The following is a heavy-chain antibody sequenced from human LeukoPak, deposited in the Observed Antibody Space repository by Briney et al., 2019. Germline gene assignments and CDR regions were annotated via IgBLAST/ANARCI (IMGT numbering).Heavy chain of an antibody. J-gene: IGHJ2*01. Sequence: GGSLRLSCAASGFAFSSYAMSWVRQPPGKGLEWVSTISGSGGSTYYADSVRGRFTISRDNSKNTLYLQMNSLRAEDTAVYYWAKVQLPLSWYFDLGGRGTLVTVSS. CDR3: AKVQLPLSWYFDL. V-gene: IGHV3-23*01. D-gene: IGHD1-1*01. CDR1: GFAFSSYA. CDR2: ISGSGGST.